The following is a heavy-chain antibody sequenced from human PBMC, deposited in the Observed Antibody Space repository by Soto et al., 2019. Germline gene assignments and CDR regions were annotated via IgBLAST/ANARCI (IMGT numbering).Heavy chain of an antibody. CDR2: ISSSSSYT. D-gene: IGHD1-26*01. Sequence: QVQLVESGGGLVKPGGSLRLSCAASGFTFSDYYMSWIRQAPGKGLEWVSYISSSSSYTNYADSVKGRFTISRDNAKNSLYLQMNSLRAEDSAVYYCARDRTPGGEWGEVGMDVWGQGTTVTVSS. CDR1: GFTFSDYY. CDR3: ARDRTPGGEWGEVGMDV. V-gene: IGHV3-11*05. J-gene: IGHJ6*02.